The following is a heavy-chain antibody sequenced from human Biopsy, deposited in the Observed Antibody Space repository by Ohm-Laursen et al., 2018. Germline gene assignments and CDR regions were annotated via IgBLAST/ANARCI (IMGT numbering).Heavy chain of an antibody. CDR1: GGAFTNYA. Sequence: SVKVSCKSSGGAFTNYAIGWVRQAPGQGLEWMGKVTPVFGTTDYAQNFQGRLTLTADESTSTVYMDLTGLRSDDTGIYYCARYASYSGNYGHFDYWGQGTLVTVSS. V-gene: IGHV1-69*13. CDR2: VTPVFGTT. CDR3: ARYASYSGNYGHFDY. J-gene: IGHJ4*02. D-gene: IGHD1-26*01.